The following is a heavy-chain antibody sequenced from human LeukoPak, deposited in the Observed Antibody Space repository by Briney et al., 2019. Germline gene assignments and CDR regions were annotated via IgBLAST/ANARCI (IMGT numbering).Heavy chain of an antibody. CDR1: GGSISSSSFY. CDR3: ATSDSNLSMAHFDY. J-gene: IGHJ4*02. V-gene: IGHV4-39*01. D-gene: IGHD6-6*01. Sequence: SETLSLTCTVSGGSISSSSFYWGWIRQPPGKGLEWIGSIFYAGATFYSPSLKSRVSISVDSSKNQSSLKLSSVTAADTAVYYCATSDSNLSMAHFDYWGQGTLVTVSS. CDR2: IFYAGAT.